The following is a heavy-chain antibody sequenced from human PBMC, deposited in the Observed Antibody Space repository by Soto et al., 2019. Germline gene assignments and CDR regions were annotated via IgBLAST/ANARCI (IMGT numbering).Heavy chain of an antibody. CDR1: GFTFSNCG. J-gene: IGHJ6*02. Sequence: PGGSLRLSCAASGFTFSNCGMNWVLQTPGKGLEWVAYISDSGATKHYADSVKGRFTISIDNGKDSLYLQMNSLRDEDTAVYFCARCSRNSWYSYGVDVWGQGATVTVSS. CDR3: ARCSRNSWYSYGVDV. CDR2: ISDSGATK. V-gene: IGHV3-48*02. D-gene: IGHD2-15*01.